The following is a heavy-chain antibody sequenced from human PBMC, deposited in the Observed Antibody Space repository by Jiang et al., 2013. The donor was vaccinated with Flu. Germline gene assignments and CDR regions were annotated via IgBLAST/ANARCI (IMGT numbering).Heavy chain of an antibody. CDR1: GGSISSSSYY. J-gene: IGHJ4*02. D-gene: IGHD3-9*01. Sequence: KPSETLSLTCTVSGGSISSSSYYWGWIRQPPGKGLEWIGSIYYSGSTYYNPSLKSRVTISVDTSKNQFSLKLSSVTAADTAVYYCARHLGLRYFDYWGQGTLVTVSS. CDR2: IYYSGST. V-gene: IGHV4-39*01. CDR3: ARHLGLRYFDY.